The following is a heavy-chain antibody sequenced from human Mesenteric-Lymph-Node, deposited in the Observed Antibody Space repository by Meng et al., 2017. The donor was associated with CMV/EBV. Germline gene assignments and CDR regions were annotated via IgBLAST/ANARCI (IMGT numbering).Heavy chain of an antibody. V-gene: IGHV3-30*02. D-gene: IGHD3-3*01. CDR3: ARGVTIFGVVILGRGYYGMDV. CDR2: IRYDGSNK. Sequence: GESLKISCAASGFTFSSYGMHWVRQAPGKGLEWVAFIRYDGSNKYYADSVKGRFTISRDNAKNSLYLQMNSLRAEDTAVYYCARGVTIFGVVILGRGYYGMDVWGQGTTVTVSS. J-gene: IGHJ6*02. CDR1: GFTFSSYG.